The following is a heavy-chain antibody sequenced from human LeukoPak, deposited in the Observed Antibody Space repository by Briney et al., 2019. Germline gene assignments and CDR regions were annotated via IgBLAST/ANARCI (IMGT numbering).Heavy chain of an antibody. CDR2: IRYDGSNK. J-gene: IGHJ4*02. D-gene: IGHD2-2*01. CDR1: GFTFSNYG. Sequence: GGSLRLSCAASGFTFSNYGMHWVRQAPGKGLEWVAFIRYDGSNKYFADSVKGRFTISRDNAKNSLYLQMNSLRVEDTALYYCGRGKSPAAVDDWGQGTLVTVPS. V-gene: IGHV3-30*02. CDR3: GRGKSPAAVDD.